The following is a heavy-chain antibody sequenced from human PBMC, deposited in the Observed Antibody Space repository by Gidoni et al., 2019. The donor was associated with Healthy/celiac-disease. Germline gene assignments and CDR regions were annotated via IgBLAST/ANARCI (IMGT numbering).Heavy chain of an antibody. CDR1: GGSFSGYY. J-gene: IGHJ4*02. V-gene: IGHV4-34*01. CDR3: ARPAGVYYYGSGSHHFDY. Sequence: QVQLQQWGAGLLKPSETLSLTCAVYGGSFSGYYWSWIRQPPGKGLQWIGEINHSGSTNYNPSLKSRVTISVDTSKNQFSLKLSSVTAADTAVYYCARPAGVYYYGSGSHHFDYWGQGTLVTVSS. D-gene: IGHD3-10*01. CDR2: INHSGST.